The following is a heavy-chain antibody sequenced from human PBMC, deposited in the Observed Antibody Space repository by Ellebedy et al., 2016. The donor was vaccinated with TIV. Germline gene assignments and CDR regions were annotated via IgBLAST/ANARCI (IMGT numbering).Heavy chain of an antibody. V-gene: IGHV3-23*01. Sequence: GESLKISCAASGFTFSSHAMSWVRQAPGKGLEWVSSITGSGATAFYADSVKGRFTISGDNSKNTLYLQMNSLRPEDTAVYYCASSPLFWYYWGQGTLVTVSS. CDR1: GFTFSSHA. J-gene: IGHJ4*02. D-gene: IGHD3-3*01. CDR3: ASSPLFWYY. CDR2: ITGSGATA.